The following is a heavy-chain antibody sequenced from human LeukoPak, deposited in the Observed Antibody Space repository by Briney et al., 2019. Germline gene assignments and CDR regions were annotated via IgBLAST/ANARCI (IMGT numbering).Heavy chain of an antibody. CDR1: GGSISSRSYY. J-gene: IGHJ2*01. CDR2: IYYSGST. Sequence: PSETLSLTCTVSGGSISSRSYYWGWIRQPPGKGLEWIESIYYSGSTYYNPSLKSRVTISVDTSKNQFSLKLSSVTAADTAVYYCARVVTMVRGVRYFDLWGRGTLVTVSS. D-gene: IGHD3-10*01. CDR3: ARVVTMVRGVRYFDL. V-gene: IGHV4-39*07.